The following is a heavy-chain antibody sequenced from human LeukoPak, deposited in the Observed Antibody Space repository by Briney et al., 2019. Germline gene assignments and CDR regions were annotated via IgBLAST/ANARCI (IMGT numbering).Heavy chain of an antibody. V-gene: IGHV1-69*13. Sequence: GASVKVSCKASGGTFSSYAISWVRKAPVQGLEWMGGIIPIFGTANYAQKFQGRVTITADESTSTAYMELSSLRSEDTAVYYCARGAGRDGYNYGYWGQGTLVTVSS. J-gene: IGHJ4*02. CDR1: GGTFSSYA. D-gene: IGHD5-24*01. CDR3: ARGAGRDGYNYGY. CDR2: IIPIFGTA.